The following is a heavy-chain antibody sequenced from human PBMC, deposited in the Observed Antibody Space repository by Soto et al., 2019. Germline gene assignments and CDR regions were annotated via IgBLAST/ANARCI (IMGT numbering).Heavy chain of an antibody. J-gene: IGHJ4*02. V-gene: IGHV1-2*02. CDR1: GYTFIAYY. D-gene: IGHD6-25*01. Sequence: ASVKVSCKTSGYTFIAYYIHWVRQAPGQGLEWMGWINPNNGGTNYAQKFQGRVSMTRDTSINTAYMDLGRLRSDDTAVYYCATSTAARDADYWGQGTLVTVSS. CDR2: INPNNGGT. CDR3: ATSTAARDADY.